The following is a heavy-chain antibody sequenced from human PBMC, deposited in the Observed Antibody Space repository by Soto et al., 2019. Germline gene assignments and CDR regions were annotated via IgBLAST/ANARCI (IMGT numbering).Heavy chain of an antibody. V-gene: IGHV1-18*01. J-gene: IGHJ6*02. CDR3: ARDGRKQRWVEGVNAMDV. D-gene: IGHD5-18*01. CDR2: ISGVNGQT. Sequence: QVQLVQSGPEVRKPGASVKVSCKASAYTFTNYGISWVRQAPGQGLEWMGWISGVNGQTNYAQEFRGRVTITTDTSTSTAYMELRSLRSDDTAMYYCARDGRKQRWVEGVNAMDVWGHGTTVTVSS. CDR1: AYTFTNYG.